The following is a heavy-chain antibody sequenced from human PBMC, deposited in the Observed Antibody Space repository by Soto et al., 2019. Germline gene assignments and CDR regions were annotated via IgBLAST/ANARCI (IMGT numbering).Heavy chain of an antibody. V-gene: IGHV3-30-3*01. CDR2: ISFDGSNK. J-gene: IGHJ6*02. Sequence: QVQLVESGGGVVQPGRSLRLSCAASGFTFSSYAMHWVRQAPGKGLEWVAVISFDGSNKNYADPGKGRFTISRDNSKNTLYLQMNSLKAEDTAVYYCARDRDDILTGYYTAFGGMDVWGQGTTVTVSS. D-gene: IGHD3-9*01. CDR1: GFTFSSYA. CDR3: ARDRDDILTGYYTAFGGMDV.